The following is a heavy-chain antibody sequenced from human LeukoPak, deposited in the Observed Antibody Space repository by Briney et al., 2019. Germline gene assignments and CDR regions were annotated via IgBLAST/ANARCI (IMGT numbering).Heavy chain of an antibody. D-gene: IGHD2-8*01. CDR3: TRAQWRAFDS. CDR1: GVSVSSLDAA. J-gene: IGHJ4*02. Sequence: SQTLSLTCAISGVSVSSLDAAWNWVRQSPSRGLEWLGRTYFRSKWYSEYAMSLRGRITINPDTSTNHFSLQLNSVTPEDTAIYYCTRAQWRAFDSWGQGIQVTVSS. CDR2: TYFRSKWYS. V-gene: IGHV6-1*01.